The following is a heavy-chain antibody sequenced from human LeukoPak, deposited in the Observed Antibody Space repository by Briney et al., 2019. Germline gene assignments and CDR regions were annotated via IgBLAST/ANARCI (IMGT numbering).Heavy chain of an antibody. CDR3: ARADSSWFDP. CDR1: GFTFSVNY. Sequence: GGSLRLSCAASGFTFSVNYMSWIHQAPGKGLEWVSYISSSGSTIYYADSVKGRFTISRDNAKNSLYLQMNSLRAEDTAVYYCARADSSWFDPWGQGTLVTVSS. D-gene: IGHD2-21*01. CDR2: ISSSGSTI. V-gene: IGHV3-11*04. J-gene: IGHJ5*02.